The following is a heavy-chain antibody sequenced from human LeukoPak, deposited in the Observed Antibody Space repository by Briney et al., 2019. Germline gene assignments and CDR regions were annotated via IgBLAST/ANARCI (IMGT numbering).Heavy chain of an antibody. CDR1: GGSISPYF. Sequence: PSETLSLTCTVSGGSISPYFWSWVRQTPGKGLEWIGYISYTGSTNYNPALKSRVTISVDTSKNQFSLQLTSVTAADTAVYYCSRDDYRGVTNFDPWGKGTLVTVSS. V-gene: IGHV4-59*01. CDR2: ISYTGST. CDR3: SRDDYRGVTNFDP. D-gene: IGHD3-10*01. J-gene: IGHJ5*02.